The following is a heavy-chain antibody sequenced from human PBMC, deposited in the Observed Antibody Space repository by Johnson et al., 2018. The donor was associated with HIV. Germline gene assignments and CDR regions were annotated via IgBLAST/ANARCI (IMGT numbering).Heavy chain of an antibody. Sequence: QVQLVESGGGVVQPGRSLRLSCAASGLTFITCGMYWVRQAPGKGLEWVAVISDDGSNKYYADSVKGRFTISRDNSKNTLYLQINSLSAEAPAVYYCAKDLGESENEEWATDYYDFSIGYPGQDPRAVVGAFDIWGQGTMVTVSS. CDR3: AKDLGESENEEWATDYYDFSIGYPGQDPRAVVGAFDI. V-gene: IGHV3-30*18. CDR2: ISDDGSNK. J-gene: IGHJ3*02. CDR1: GLTFITCG. D-gene: IGHD3-3*01.